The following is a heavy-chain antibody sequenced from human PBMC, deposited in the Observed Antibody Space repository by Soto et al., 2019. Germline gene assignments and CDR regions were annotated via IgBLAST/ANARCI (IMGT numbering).Heavy chain of an antibody. J-gene: IGHJ2*01. CDR2: IYYSGST. Sequence: ETLSLTCTVSGGSISSYYWSWIRQPPGKGLEWIGYIYYSGSTNYNPSLKSRVTISVDTSKNQFSLKLSSVTAADTAVYYCARADYGDYGYFDLWGRGTLVTVSS. CDR1: GGSISSYY. CDR3: ARADYGDYGYFDL. D-gene: IGHD4-17*01. V-gene: IGHV4-59*01.